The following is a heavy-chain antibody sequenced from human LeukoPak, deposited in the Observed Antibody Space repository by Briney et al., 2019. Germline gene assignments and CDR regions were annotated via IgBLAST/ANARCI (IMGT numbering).Heavy chain of an antibody. CDR1: GYTFTSYY. J-gene: IGHJ4*02. Sequence: ASVKVSCKASGYTFTSYYMHWVRQAPGQGLEWMGIINPSGGSTSYAQKFQGRVTMTRDMSTSTVYMELSSLRSEDTAVYYCARGPGIAVAGAKDFDYWDQGTLVTVSS. CDR3: ARGPGIAVAGAKDFDY. CDR2: INPSGGST. D-gene: IGHD6-19*01. V-gene: IGHV1-46*01.